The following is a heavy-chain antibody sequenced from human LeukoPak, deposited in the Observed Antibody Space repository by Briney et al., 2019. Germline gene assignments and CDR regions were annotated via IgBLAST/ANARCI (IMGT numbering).Heavy chain of an antibody. J-gene: IGHJ4*02. CDR2: IYYSGST. V-gene: IGHV4-59*01. D-gene: IGHD4-23*01. CDR1: GGSISSYY. Sequence: SETLSLTCTVSGGSISSYYWSWIRQPPGKGLEWIGYIYYSGSTNYKPSVKSRVTISVDTSKNQFSLKLSSVTAADTAVYYCARNLDYGGNSLDYWGQGTLVTVSS. CDR3: ARNLDYGGNSLDY.